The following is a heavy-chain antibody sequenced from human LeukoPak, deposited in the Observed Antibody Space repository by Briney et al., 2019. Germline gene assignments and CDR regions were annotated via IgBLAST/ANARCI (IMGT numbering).Heavy chain of an antibody. J-gene: IGHJ5*02. Sequence: ASVKVSCKASGYTFTSYAMHWVRQAPGQRLEWMGWINAGNGNTKYSQKFQGRVTITRDTSASTAYMELSSLRSEDTAVYYCASSYCSGGSCYFWFDPWGQEPWSPSPQ. V-gene: IGHV1-3*01. CDR3: ASSYCSGGSCYFWFDP. CDR2: INAGNGNT. D-gene: IGHD2-15*01. CDR1: GYTFTSYA.